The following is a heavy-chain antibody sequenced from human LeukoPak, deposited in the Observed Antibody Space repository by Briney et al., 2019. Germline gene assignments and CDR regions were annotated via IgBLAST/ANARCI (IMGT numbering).Heavy chain of an antibody. CDR3: ARDSTAATSKGPNWFDP. CDR1: GYTFTGYY. Sequence: ASVKVSCKASGYTFTGYYMHWVRQAPGQGLEWMGWINPNSGGTNYAQKFQGRVTMTRDTSISTAYMELSRLRSDDTAVYYCARDSTAATSKGPNWFDPWGQGTLVTVSS. V-gene: IGHV1-2*02. CDR2: INPNSGGT. J-gene: IGHJ5*02. D-gene: IGHD2-15*01.